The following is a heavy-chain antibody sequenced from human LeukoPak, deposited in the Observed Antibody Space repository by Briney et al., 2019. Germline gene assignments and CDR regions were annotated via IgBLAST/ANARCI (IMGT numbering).Heavy chain of an antibody. CDR2: IYYSGST. D-gene: IGHD3-10*01. Sequence: SETLSLTCTVSDGSISGYYWSWIRQPPGKGLEWIGYIYYSGSTNHNPSLKSRVTISVDTSKTQFSLKLNSVTAADTAVYYCARLISGVGYFDYWGQGTLVTVSS. CDR1: DGSISGYY. V-gene: IGHV4-59*08. J-gene: IGHJ4*02. CDR3: ARLISGVGYFDY.